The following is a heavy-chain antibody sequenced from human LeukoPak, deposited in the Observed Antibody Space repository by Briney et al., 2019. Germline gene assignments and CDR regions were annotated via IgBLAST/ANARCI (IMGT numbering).Heavy chain of an antibody. D-gene: IGHD4-17*01. CDR1: GGSISSGGYS. Sequence: SETLSLTCAVSGGSISSGGYSWSWIRQPPGKGLEWIGYIYHSGSTYYNPSLKSRVTISVDTSKNQFSLKLSSVTAADTAVYYCARHTTVKAAWFDPWGQGTLVTVSS. J-gene: IGHJ5*02. CDR3: ARHTTVKAAWFDP. V-gene: IGHV4-30-2*02. CDR2: IYHSGST.